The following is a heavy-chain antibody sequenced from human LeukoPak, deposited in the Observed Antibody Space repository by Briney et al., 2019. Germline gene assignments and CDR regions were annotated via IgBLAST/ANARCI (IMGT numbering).Heavy chain of an antibody. D-gene: IGHD3-22*01. CDR2: IGTAGDT. CDR3: AREGGVDSSGYSDAFDI. J-gene: IGHJ3*02. Sequence: GGSLRLSCAASGFTFSSYDMHWVRQAPGKGLEWVSAIGTAGDTYYPGSVKGRFTISRENAKNSLYLQMNSLRAGDTAVYYCAREGGVDSSGYSDAFDIWGQGTMVTVSS. V-gene: IGHV3-13*01. CDR1: GFTFSSYD.